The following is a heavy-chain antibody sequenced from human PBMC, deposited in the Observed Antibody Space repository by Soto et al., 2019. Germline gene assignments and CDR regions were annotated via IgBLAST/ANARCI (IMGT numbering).Heavy chain of an antibody. CDR1: GYTFTSYG. CDR2: ISAYNHNT. V-gene: IGHV1-18*01. CDR3: ARDRQGLAAAGSFEH. J-gene: IGHJ4*02. Sequence: ASVKDSCKASGYTFTSYGFSWVRQAPGQGLEWMGWISAYNHNTNYAQKFQGSVTMATDTSTTTAYREVRGLTSDDTAVYYCARDRQGLAAAGSFEHWGQGTLVTVSS. D-gene: IGHD6-13*01.